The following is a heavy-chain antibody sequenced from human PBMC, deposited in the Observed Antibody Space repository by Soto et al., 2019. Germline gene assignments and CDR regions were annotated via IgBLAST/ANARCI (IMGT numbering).Heavy chain of an antibody. J-gene: IGHJ6*02. V-gene: IGHV3-23*01. CDR3: APMGV. CDR2: ISVSDNNT. CDR1: GFTFSSYA. Sequence: GGSLRLSCAASGFTFSSYAMSWVRQAPGKGLEWVSAISVSDNNTYYADSVKGRFTISRDNSKNTLYLQMSSLRADDTAVYYCAPMGVWGQGTTVTVSS.